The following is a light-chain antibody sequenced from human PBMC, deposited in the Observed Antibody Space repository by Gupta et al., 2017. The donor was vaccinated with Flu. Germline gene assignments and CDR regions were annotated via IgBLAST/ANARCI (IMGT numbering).Light chain of an antibody. CDR3: AAWDDSLRV. V-gene: IGLV1-44*01. Sequence: QSVLTQPPSASGTPGQRVTISCSGGTSNIGRSAVSWYQQLPGMAPKLLIYAHDQRPSGVPDRFSGSKSGTSASLAISGLQSEDEADYYCAAWDDSLRVFGGGTKLTVL. J-gene: IGLJ3*02. CDR1: TSNIGRSA. CDR2: AHD.